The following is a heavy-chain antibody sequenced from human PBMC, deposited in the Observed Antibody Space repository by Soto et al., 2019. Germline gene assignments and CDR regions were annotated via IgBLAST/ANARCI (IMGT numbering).Heavy chain of an antibody. Sequence: QVQLVQSGAEVKKPGASVKVSCKASGYTFTSYGISWVRQAPGQGLEWMGWISAYNGNTNYAQKLQGRGTMTTDTSTSTAYMELRSLRSDDTAVYYCARYYDILTGYDLSYYYYGMDVWGQGTTVTVSS. CDR1: GYTFTSYG. CDR3: ARYYDILTGYDLSYYYYGMDV. CDR2: ISAYNGNT. D-gene: IGHD3-9*01. J-gene: IGHJ6*02. V-gene: IGHV1-18*01.